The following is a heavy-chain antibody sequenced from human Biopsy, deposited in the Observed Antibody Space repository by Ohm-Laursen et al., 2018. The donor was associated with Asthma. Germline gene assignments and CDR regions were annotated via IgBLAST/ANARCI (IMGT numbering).Heavy chain of an antibody. CDR2: IYYTGSD. CDR3: ARDSYSSGLYDDFES. Sequence: GTLSLTCTVSGGSVSTGSYYWSWIRQPPGKGLEWLGYIYYTGSDNYNPSLKSRVTISVDTSKNQFSLRLNSVTAEDTAVYYCARDSYSSGLYDDFESWGQGTLVTVSS. V-gene: IGHV4-61*01. J-gene: IGHJ4*02. D-gene: IGHD6-19*01. CDR1: GGSVSTGSYY.